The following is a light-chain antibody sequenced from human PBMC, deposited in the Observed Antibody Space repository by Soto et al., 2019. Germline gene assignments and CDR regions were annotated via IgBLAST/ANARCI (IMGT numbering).Light chain of an antibody. V-gene: IGLV3-21*04. CDR2: YNS. Sequence: SYELTQPPSVSVAPGKTASITCGGNNIGSKSVYWYQQKPGQAPILVIDYNSDRPSGIPERFSGSNSGNTATLTITRVEAGDEADFYCQVWDGSSVIFGGGTKLTVL. CDR1: NIGSKS. CDR3: QVWDGSSVI. J-gene: IGLJ2*01.